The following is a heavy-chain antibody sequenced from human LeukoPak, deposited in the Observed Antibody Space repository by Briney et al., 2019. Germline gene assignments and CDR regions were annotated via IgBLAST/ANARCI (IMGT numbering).Heavy chain of an antibody. CDR3: ARAEVYNGYSSSWYWFDP. CDR1: GYTFTGYY. Sequence: ASVKVSCKASGYTFTGYYMHWVRQAPGQGLEWMGWINPNSGGTNYAQKFQGRVTMTRDTSISTAYMELSRLRSDDTAVYYCARAEVYNGYSSSWYWFDPWGQETLVTVSS. V-gene: IGHV1-2*02. D-gene: IGHD6-13*01. CDR2: INPNSGGT. J-gene: IGHJ5*02.